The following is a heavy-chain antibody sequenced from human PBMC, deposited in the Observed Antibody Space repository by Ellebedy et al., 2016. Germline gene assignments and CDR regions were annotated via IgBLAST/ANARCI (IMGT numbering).Heavy chain of an antibody. D-gene: IGHD2-15*01. CDR3: AREGDIYDY. V-gene: IGHV4-59*11. CDR1: GASLRNHY. J-gene: IGHJ4*02. Sequence: SETLSLXCTVSGASLRNHYWMWIRQSPGTRLEWIGHVYYSETTRYNPSLKSRVVISVDTSKNQLSLELTSVTATDTAVYFCAREGDIYDYWGQGALVTVSS. CDR2: VYYSETT.